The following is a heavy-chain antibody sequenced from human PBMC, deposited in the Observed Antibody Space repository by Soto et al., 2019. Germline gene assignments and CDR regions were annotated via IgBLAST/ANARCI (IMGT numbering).Heavy chain of an antibody. CDR3: ARGYDYDSGGYLFDY. V-gene: IGHV4-31*03. Sequence: SETLSLTCSVSGGSVSSNIYYWTWIRQHPGKGPEWIGHIYYSGSTYYNPSLKSRVTISLDMSKNQFSLKLTSVSAADTAVYYCARGYDYDSGGYLFDYWGQGHWSPSPQ. CDR2: IYYSGST. D-gene: IGHD3-22*01. CDR1: GGSVSSNIYY. J-gene: IGHJ4*02.